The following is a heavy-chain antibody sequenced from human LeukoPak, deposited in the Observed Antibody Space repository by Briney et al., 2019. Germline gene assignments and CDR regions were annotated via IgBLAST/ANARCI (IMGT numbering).Heavy chain of an antibody. Sequence: SVKVSCKASGGTFSSYAISWVRRAPGQGLEWMGGIIPIFGTANYAQKFQGRVTITADESTSTAYMELSSLRSEDTAVYYCARASRFLEWTRPYYYGMDVWGQGTTVTVSS. J-gene: IGHJ6*02. CDR2: IIPIFGTA. D-gene: IGHD3-3*01. CDR3: ARASRFLEWTRPYYYGMDV. V-gene: IGHV1-69*13. CDR1: GGTFSSYA.